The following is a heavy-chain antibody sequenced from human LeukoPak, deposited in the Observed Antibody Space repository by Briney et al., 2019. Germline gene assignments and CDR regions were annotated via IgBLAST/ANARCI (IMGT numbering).Heavy chain of an antibody. Sequence: ASVEVSCKASDYTFTSSGISWVRQAPGQGLEWMGWISTYTGYSKYAQNLQGRVTMTADTSTSTAYMELSSLRSDDTAMYYCAKNSSGGYSDYWGQGTLVTVSS. CDR2: ISTYTGYS. CDR3: AKNSSGGYSDY. V-gene: IGHV1-18*01. CDR1: DYTFTSSG. J-gene: IGHJ4*02. D-gene: IGHD6-19*01.